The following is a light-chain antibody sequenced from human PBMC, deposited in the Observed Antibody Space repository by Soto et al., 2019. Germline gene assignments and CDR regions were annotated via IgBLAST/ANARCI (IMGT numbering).Light chain of an antibody. Sequence: EIVMTQSPATLSVSPGERVTLSCRASESLSTYLAWYQQKPGQAPRLLIYGASTKATGIPARFSGSGGATDFTLTIGGLQSEDFAVYYCQSYNDWPFTFGQGTKLEI. CDR1: ESLSTY. J-gene: IGKJ2*01. V-gene: IGKV3-15*01. CDR2: GAS. CDR3: QSYNDWPFT.